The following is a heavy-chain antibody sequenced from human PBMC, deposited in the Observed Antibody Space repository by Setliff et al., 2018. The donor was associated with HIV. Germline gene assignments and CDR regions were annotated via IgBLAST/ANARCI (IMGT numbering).Heavy chain of an antibody. CDR2: INAGNGKT. D-gene: IGHD2-2*01. CDR1: GSTFSRYG. CDR3: ARDLLPAAPYYFDY. Sequence: ASVKVSCKASGSTFSRYGLHWVRQAPGQRLEWMGWINAGNGKTKYSQKFQGRVTITRDTSASTAYMELSSLRSEDTAVYYCARDLLPAAPYYFDYWGQGTLVTVSS. J-gene: IGHJ4*02. V-gene: IGHV1-3*01.